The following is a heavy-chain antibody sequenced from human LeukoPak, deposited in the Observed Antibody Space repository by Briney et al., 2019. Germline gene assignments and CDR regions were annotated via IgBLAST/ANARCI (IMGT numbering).Heavy chain of an antibody. D-gene: IGHD2-2*01. CDR3: AKRTIIVVVPAAMDY. J-gene: IGHJ4*02. CDR2: ISGSGGST. Sequence: GGSLRLSCAASGFTFSSYAMSWVRQAPGKGLEWVSAISGSGGSTYYADSVKGRFTISRDNSKNTLYLQMNSLRAEDTAVYYCAKRTIIVVVPAAMDYRGQGTLVTVSS. CDR1: GFTFSSYA. V-gene: IGHV3-23*01.